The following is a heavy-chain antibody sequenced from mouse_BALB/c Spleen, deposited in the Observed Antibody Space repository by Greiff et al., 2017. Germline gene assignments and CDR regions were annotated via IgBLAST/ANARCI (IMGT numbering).Heavy chain of an antibody. J-gene: IGHJ3*01. Sequence: VKLVESGGGLVQPGGSRKLSCAASGFTFSSFGMHWVRQAPEKGLEWVAYISSGSSTIYYADTVKGRFTISRDNPKNTLFLQMTSLRSEDTAMYYCARDGPWFAYWGQGTLVTVSA. D-gene: IGHD2-3*01. CDR3: ARDGPWFAY. CDR1: GFTFSSFG. CDR2: ISSGSSTI. V-gene: IGHV5-17*02.